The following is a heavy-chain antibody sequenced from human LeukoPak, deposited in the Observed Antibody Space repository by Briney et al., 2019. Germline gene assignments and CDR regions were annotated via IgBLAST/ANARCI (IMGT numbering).Heavy chain of an antibody. D-gene: IGHD5-18*01. Sequence: GASVKVSCKASGYTFTSYGISWLRQAPGQGLEWMGWISAYNGNTNYAQKLQGRVTMTTDTSTSTAYMELRSLRSDDSAVYYCARGYSYGYFYYYYYMDVWGKATTVTVSS. CDR1: GYTFTSYG. CDR3: ARGYSYGYFYYYYYMDV. CDR2: ISAYNGNT. J-gene: IGHJ6*03. V-gene: IGHV1-18*01.